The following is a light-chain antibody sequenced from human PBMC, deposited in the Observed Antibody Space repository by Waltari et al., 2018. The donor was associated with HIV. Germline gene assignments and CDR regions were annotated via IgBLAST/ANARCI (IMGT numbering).Light chain of an antibody. J-gene: IGLJ2*01. Sequence: SYVLIQPPSVSVAPGQTAKIPCEGNNIGRKSVHWYRQKAGQAPVLVVYDDTDRPSGIPDRFSGSNSGNRATLTISRVEAGDEATFYCQTWDTFSGMVFGGGTDLTVL. CDR1: NIGRKS. CDR2: DDT. V-gene: IGLV3-21*02. CDR3: QTWDTFSGMV.